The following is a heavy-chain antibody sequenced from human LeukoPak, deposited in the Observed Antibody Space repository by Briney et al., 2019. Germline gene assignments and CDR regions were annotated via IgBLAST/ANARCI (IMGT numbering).Heavy chain of an antibody. CDR3: ARGKIQLWFFFDN. J-gene: IGHJ4*02. V-gene: IGHV3-74*01. Sequence: GGSLRLSCAVSGFTFNTYFMHWVRQSPGKGLVWVSHIGTDGTDTAYADSVKGRFTISRDNAKNSLYLQMNSLRAEDTAVYYCARGKIQLWFFFDNWGQGTLVTVSS. D-gene: IGHD5-18*01. CDR2: IGTDGTDT. CDR1: GFTFNTYF.